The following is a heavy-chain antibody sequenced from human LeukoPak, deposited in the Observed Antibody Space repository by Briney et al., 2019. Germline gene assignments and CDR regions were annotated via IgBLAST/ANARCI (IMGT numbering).Heavy chain of an antibody. CDR2: IYYSGST. V-gene: IGHV4-59*01. CDR1: GGSISSYY. J-gene: IGHJ4*02. CDR3: ARWRGRAARHFDY. Sequence: SETLSLTCAVSGGSISSYYWGWIRQPPGKGLEWIGYIYYSGSTNYNPSLKSRVTISVDTSKNQFSLKLSSVTAADTAVYYCARWRGRAARHFDYWGQGTLVTVSS. D-gene: IGHD6-6*01.